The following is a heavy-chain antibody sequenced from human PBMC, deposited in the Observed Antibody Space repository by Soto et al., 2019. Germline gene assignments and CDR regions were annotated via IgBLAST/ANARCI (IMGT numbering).Heavy chain of an antibody. J-gene: IGHJ6*02. CDR2: TYYRSKWYN. Sequence: SQTLSLTCAISGDSVSSKSAAWNWIRQSPSRGLEWLGRTYYRSKWYNDYAVSVKSRITINPDTSKNQFSLQLNSVTPEDTAVYYCACIFSGGYSYGFYYYGMDVWGQGTTVTVSS. CDR3: ACIFSGGYSYGFYYYGMDV. V-gene: IGHV6-1*01. CDR1: GDSVSSKSAA. D-gene: IGHD5-18*01.